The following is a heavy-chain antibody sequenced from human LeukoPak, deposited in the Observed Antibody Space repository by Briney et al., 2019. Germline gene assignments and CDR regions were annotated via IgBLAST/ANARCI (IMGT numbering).Heavy chain of an antibody. CDR2: INTNTGNP. J-gene: IGHJ4*02. D-gene: IGHD3-3*01. V-gene: IGHV7-4-1*02. Sequence: GASVKVSCKASGYTFTTYAMNWVRQAPGQGLEWMGWINTNTGNPTYAQGFTGRFVFSLDTSVSTAYLQISSLKAEDTAVYYCARVPYYDFWSGYLYYFDYWGQGTLVTVSS. CDR3: ARVPYYDFWSGYLYYFDY. CDR1: GYTFTTYA.